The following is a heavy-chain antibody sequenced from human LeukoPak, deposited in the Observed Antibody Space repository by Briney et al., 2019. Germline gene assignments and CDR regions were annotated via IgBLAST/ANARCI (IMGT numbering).Heavy chain of an antibody. D-gene: IGHD3-10*02. CDR2: ISSSGSTI. Sequence: GGSLRLSCAASGFTFNSYEMNWVRQAPGKGLEWVSFISSSGSTIYYADSVKGRFTISRDNAKNSLYLQMNSLRAEDTAVYYCAELGITMIGGVWGKGTTVTISS. CDR3: AELGITMIGGV. V-gene: IGHV3-48*03. CDR1: GFTFNSYE. J-gene: IGHJ6*04.